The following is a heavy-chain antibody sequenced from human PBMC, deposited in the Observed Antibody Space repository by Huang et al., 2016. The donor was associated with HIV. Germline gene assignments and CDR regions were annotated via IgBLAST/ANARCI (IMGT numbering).Heavy chain of an antibody. J-gene: IGHJ4*02. V-gene: IGHV3-30*18. Sequence: QVQLVESGGGVVQPGRSLRISCAVPGFTFSSYGMHWVRQAPGRGVEWVAVISYDGKTKYYADSVKGRFSISRDNSKTTVYLQLNSLRVEDTAVYYCAKGGSAAAVLDFWGQGTLVTVSS. CDR1: GFTFSSYG. CDR2: ISYDGKTK. CDR3: AKGGSAAAVLDF. D-gene: IGHD6-13*01.